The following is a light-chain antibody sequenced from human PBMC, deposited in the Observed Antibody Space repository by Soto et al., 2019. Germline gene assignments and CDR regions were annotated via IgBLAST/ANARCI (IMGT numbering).Light chain of an antibody. V-gene: IGKV4-1*01. CDR1: QSVLFTSNNKNY. CDR3: QQYYSTPWT. J-gene: IGKJ1*01. Sequence: DIVMTHSPGSLAVSLGERATINCKSSQSVLFTSNNKNYLAWYQQKPGQPPKLLIYWASTRESGVPDRFSGSGSGTDFTLTISSLQAEDVAVYYCQQYYSTPWTFGQGTKVDIK. CDR2: WAS.